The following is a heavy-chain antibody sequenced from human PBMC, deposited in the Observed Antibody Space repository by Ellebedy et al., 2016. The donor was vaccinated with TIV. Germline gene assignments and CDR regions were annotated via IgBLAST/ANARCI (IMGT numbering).Heavy chain of an antibody. J-gene: IGHJ3*02. CDR1: EFTFSIYA. D-gene: IGHD5-12*01. CDR2: ISGSGANM. CDR3: AKAGVESGNDLYDAFDI. V-gene: IGHV3-23*01. Sequence: GGSLRLXXEASEFTFSIYAMSWVRQAPGKGLEWVFGISGSGANMYYADSVKGRFSISRDNSKNTLYLQMNSLRVEDTAIYYCAKAGVESGNDLYDAFDIWGQGTMVTVSS.